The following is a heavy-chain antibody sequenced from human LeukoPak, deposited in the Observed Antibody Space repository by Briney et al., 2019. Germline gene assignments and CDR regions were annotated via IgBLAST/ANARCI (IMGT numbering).Heavy chain of an antibody. CDR2: ISGSAGTI. CDR1: GFTFNSFA. CDR3: AKDPITLYGIPDV. D-gene: IGHD2/OR15-2a*01. J-gene: IGHJ6*02. V-gene: IGHV3-23*01. Sequence: SGGSLRLSCTASGFTFNSFAMGWVRQSSGKGLEWISAISGSAGTIWNADSVKGRFTISRDNSKNTLYLQMNSLRAEDTAVYYCAKDPITLYGIPDVWGQGTTVTVSS.